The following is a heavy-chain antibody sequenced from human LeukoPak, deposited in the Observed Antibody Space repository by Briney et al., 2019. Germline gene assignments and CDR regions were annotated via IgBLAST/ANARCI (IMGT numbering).Heavy chain of an antibody. J-gene: IGHJ3*01. Sequence: PGGSLRLSCAASGFTFKNYGMSWVRQVPGQGLERVSAIDGGGGDTHYADSVKGRFTISRDNSKNTLYLQMNSPRVEDTAVHYCVRTAYSSSSRGAFDVWGQGTMVTVSS. CDR2: IDGGGGDT. CDR3: VRTAYSSSSRGAFDV. V-gene: IGHV3-23*01. D-gene: IGHD6-6*01. CDR1: GFTFKNYG.